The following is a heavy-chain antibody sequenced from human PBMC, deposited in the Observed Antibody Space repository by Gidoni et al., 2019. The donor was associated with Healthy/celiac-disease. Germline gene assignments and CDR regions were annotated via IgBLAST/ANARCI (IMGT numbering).Heavy chain of an antibody. CDR2: INPNSGGT. CDR3: ARERKVFLEFYYYYFMDV. D-gene: IGHD3-3*01. V-gene: IGHV1-2*02. J-gene: IGHJ6*03. CDR1: GYTFTGYY. Sequence: QVQLVQSGAEVKKPGASVKVSCKASGYTFTGYYMHWVRQAPGQGLEWMGWINPNSGGTNYAQKFQGRVTMTRDTSISTAYMELSRLRSDDTAVYYCARERKVFLEFYYYYFMDVWGKGTTVTVSS.